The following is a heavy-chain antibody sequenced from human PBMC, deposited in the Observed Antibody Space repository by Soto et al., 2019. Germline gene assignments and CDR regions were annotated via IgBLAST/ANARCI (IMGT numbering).Heavy chain of an antibody. J-gene: IGHJ2*01. CDR2: IIPIFGTA. CDR3: ASTMYDSRAYYYWYLGL. D-gene: IGHD3-22*01. CDR1: EDTFRNYA. V-gene: IGHV1-69*06. Sequence: QVELVQSGPEVKKPGSSVKVSCQASEDTFRNYAISWVRQAPGQGLAWMGGIIPIFGTANYAQKFQGRVTITANTSENTVYLELSSLRSKDTAGYYCASTMYDSRAYYYWYLGLWGRGTLVTVSS.